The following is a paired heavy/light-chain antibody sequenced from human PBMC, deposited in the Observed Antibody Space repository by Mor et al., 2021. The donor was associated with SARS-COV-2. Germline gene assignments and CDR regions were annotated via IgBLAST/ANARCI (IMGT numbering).Heavy chain of an antibody. CDR2: LKSKADGATT. CDR1: GFTFSDTW. V-gene: IGHV3-15*01. J-gene: IGHJ4*02. D-gene: IGHD2-21*02. CDR3: STDHPSGYCGGNCYRSYFPY. Sequence: EVQLVESGGGLVKPGGSLRLSCAASGFTFSDTWMTWVRQAPGKGLEWVGRLKSKADGATTDYAAPVKGRFTISRDDSKNTLYLQMDGLRTEDTAVYYCSTDHPSGYCGGNCYRSYFPYWGQGALVTVSS.
Light chain of an antibody. CDR2: AAS. V-gene: IGKV3-20*01. Sequence: EIVLTQSPGTLSLSPGERGTLSCRASQRVSSNYLAWYQQKPGLAPRLLIYAASSRATGIPDRFSGSGSGTDFILTISRLEPEDFAVYYCQQYGSSPPTFGGGTEVEIK. J-gene: IGKJ4*01. CDR1: QRVSSNY. CDR3: QQYGSSPPT.